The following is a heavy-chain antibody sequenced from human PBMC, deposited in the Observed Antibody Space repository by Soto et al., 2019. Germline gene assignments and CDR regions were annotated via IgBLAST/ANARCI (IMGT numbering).Heavy chain of an antibody. CDR2: IYYSGST. V-gene: IGHV4-30-4*01. CDR3: ARDSVFGVVIPRFDP. CDR1: GGSISSGDYY. D-gene: IGHD3-3*01. Sequence: SETLSLTCTVSGGSISSGDYYWSWIRQPPGKGLEWIGYIYYSGSTYYNPSLKSRVTISVDTSKNQFSLKLSSVTAADTAVYCCARDSVFGVVIPRFDPWGQGTLVTVSS. J-gene: IGHJ5*02.